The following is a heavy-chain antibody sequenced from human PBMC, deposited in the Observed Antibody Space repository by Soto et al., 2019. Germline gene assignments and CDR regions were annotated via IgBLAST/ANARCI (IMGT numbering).Heavy chain of an antibody. D-gene: IGHD1-20*01. CDR3: ARATYNWKHEY. Sequence: LRLSCAVSLFPLEKYGINWVRQAPGNGLEWVSSISFSGDYIYYADSVKGRFTISRDNARNSLYLQMNRLGVDDTALYFCARATYNWKHEYWVHGTQVNVSS. CDR1: LFPLEKYG. V-gene: IGHV3-21*01. J-gene: IGHJ4*01. CDR2: ISFSGDYI.